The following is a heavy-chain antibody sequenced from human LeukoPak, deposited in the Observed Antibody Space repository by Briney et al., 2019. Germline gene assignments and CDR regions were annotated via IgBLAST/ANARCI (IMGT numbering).Heavy chain of an antibody. CDR3: ARVDDYDILTGYYN. CDR1: GGSFSGYY. J-gene: IGHJ4*02. V-gene: IGHV4-34*01. CDR2: INHSGST. Sequence: SETLSLTCAVYGGSFSGYYWSWIRQPPGKGLEWIGEINHSGSTNYNPSLKSRVTISVDTSKNQFSLKLSSVTAADTAVYYCARVDDYDILTGYYNWAQETLVTVP. D-gene: IGHD3-9*01.